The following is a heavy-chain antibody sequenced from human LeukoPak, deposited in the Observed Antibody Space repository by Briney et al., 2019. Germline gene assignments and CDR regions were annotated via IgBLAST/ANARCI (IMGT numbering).Heavy chain of an antibody. CDR3: AGDRGWLIAS. CDR1: GFTFSSYA. D-gene: IGHD6-19*01. CDR2: IKQDGSET. J-gene: IGHJ4*02. V-gene: IGHV3-7*01. Sequence: PTGGSLRLSCAASGFTFSSYAMHWVRQAPGKGLEWVAIIKQDGSETYYVDSVKGRFTISRDNAKNSVYLQMNSLRAEDTAVYYCAGDRGWLIASWGQGTLVTVSS.